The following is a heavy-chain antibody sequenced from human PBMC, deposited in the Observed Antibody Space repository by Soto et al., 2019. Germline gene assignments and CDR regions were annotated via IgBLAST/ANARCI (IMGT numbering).Heavy chain of an antibody. Sequence: QVQLVQSGAEVKKPGASVKVSCRASGYTFLDHEINWVRQGAGQGIEWMGWMETKAGNRGYAEKFEGRVTMTRDTATNTTYMELSSLTSDDTAVYYCARGGPLDRRFDPWGQGTLVTVSS. CDR3: ARGGPLDRRFDP. J-gene: IGHJ5*02. V-gene: IGHV1-8*01. CDR2: METKAGNR. D-gene: IGHD3-3*01. CDR1: GYTFLDHE.